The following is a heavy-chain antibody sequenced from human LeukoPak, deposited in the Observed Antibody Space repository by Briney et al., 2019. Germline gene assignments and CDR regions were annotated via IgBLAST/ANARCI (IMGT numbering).Heavy chain of an antibody. CDR1: GFTFSSYW. V-gene: IGHV3-7*01. CDR2: IKQDGSEK. J-gene: IGHJ3*02. Sequence: GGSLRLSCAASGFTFSSYWMSWVRQAPGKGLEWVANIKQDGSEKYYVDSVKGRFTISRDNAKNSLYLQMNSLRAEDTAVYYCARGVFYPVSPGAFDIWGQGTMVTVSS. D-gene: IGHD3-16*01. CDR3: ARGVFYPVSPGAFDI.